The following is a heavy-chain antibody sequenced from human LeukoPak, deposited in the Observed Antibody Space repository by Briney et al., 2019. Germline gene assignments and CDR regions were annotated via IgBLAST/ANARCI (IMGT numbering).Heavy chain of an antibody. D-gene: IGHD1-1*01. J-gene: IGHJ4*02. CDR3: ARDHKPTATTTSLFDY. CDR2: ISSSSIYI. Sequence: GGPLRLSCAASGFTFSTYGMNWVRQAPGKGLEWVSSISSSSIYISYADSVKGRFTISRDNAKNSLYPQMNSLRVEDTAVYYCARDHKPTATTTSLFDYWGRGTLVTVSS. CDR1: GFTFSTYG. V-gene: IGHV3-21*01.